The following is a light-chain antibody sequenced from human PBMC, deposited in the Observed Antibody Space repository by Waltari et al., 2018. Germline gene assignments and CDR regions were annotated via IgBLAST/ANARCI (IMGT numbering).Light chain of an antibody. Sequence: QTVVTQEPSLTVSPGGTVTLTCASTTGAVISNYYPNWFQQKPGQAPRALIYDTNKKQPWTPARFSGSLLGGKAALTRSGAQPEDEAEYYCLLYRGDAQWLFGGGTKLTVL. V-gene: IGLV7-43*01. CDR1: TGAVISNYY. CDR3: LLYRGDAQWL. CDR2: DTN. J-gene: IGLJ3*02.